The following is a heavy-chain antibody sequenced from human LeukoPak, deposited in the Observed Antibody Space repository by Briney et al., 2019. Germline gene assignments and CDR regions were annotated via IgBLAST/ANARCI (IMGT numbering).Heavy chain of an antibody. CDR1: GFTFDDYA. V-gene: IGHV3-9*01. D-gene: IGHD3-9*01. CDR2: ISWDSGSI. J-gene: IGHJ3*02. CDR3: AIRYFDWTDAFDI. Sequence: GGSLRLSCAASGFTFDDYAMHWVRQAPGKGLEWVSGISWDSGSIGYADSVKGRFTISRDNAKNSLYLQMNSLRAEDTALYYCAIRYFDWTDAFDIWGQGTMVTVSS.